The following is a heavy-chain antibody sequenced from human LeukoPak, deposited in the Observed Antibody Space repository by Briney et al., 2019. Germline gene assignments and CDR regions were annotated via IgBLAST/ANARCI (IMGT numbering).Heavy chain of an antibody. Sequence: GTSVKVSCKASGYIFTNYGITWVRQAPGQGLEWMGWISGHNGNTHYAPKFQGRVTMTTDTSTTTVYMELRSLRSDDTALYYCAKSHTSHCYTCAFHIWGQGTMVTVSS. J-gene: IGHJ3*02. CDR1: GYIFTNYG. D-gene: IGHD2-2*02. V-gene: IGHV1-18*01. CDR3: AKSHTSHCYTCAFHI. CDR2: ISGHNGNT.